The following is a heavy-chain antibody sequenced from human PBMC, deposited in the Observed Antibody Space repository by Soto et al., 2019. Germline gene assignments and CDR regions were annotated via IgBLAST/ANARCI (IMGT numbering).Heavy chain of an antibody. D-gene: IGHD6-19*01. V-gene: IGHV3-74*01. CDR3: ARRGHSRGLYYFDY. CDR1: GFTFSSYW. CDR2: INSDGSST. J-gene: IGHJ4*02. Sequence: EVQLVESGGGLVQPGGSLRLSCAASGFTFSSYWMHWVRQAPGKGLVWVSRINSDGSSTSYADSVKGRFTISRDNAKNALYLQMNSLRAEDTAVYYCARRGHSRGLYYFDYWGQGTLVTVSS.